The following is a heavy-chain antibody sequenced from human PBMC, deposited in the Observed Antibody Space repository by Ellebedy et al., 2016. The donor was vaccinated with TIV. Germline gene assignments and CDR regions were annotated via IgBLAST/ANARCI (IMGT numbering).Heavy chain of an antibody. CDR3: ARGLMVRGKRVSDY. D-gene: IGHD3-10*01. Sequence: MPSETLSLTCTVSGGSISSGGYYWSWIRQHPGKGLEWIGYIYYSGSTYYNPSLKSRVTISVDTSKNQFSLKLSSVTAADTAVYYCARGLMVRGKRVSDYWGQGTLVTVSS. V-gene: IGHV4-31*03. CDR1: GGSISSGGYY. J-gene: IGHJ4*02. CDR2: IYYSGST.